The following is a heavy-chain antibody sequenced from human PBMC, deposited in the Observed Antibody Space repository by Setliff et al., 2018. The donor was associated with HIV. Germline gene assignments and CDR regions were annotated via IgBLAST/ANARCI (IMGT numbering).Heavy chain of an antibody. J-gene: IGHJ5*02. V-gene: IGHV4-39*01. CDR1: GGSISTSSFY. D-gene: IGHD6-13*01. Sequence: SETLSLTCTVSGGSISTSSFYWGWVRQPPGKGLEWIATIHYSGSTYYNLSLKSRVTISVDTSKSQFSLNLKSMTAADTAIYYCARRGSSWYSHWFDPWGQGTLVTVSS. CDR3: ARRGSSWYSHWFDP. CDR2: IHYSGST.